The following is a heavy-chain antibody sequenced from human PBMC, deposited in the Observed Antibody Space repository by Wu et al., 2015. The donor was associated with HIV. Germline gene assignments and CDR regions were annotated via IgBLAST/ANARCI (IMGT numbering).Heavy chain of an antibody. D-gene: IGHD3-3*01. J-gene: IGHJ4*02. V-gene: IGHV1-18*01. Sequence: QVQLVQSGAEVKKPGASVKVSCKASGYTLNSFGFSWVRQAPGQGLEWMGYIRNYNGDTSYSQKFQGRVTMTTDTSASTAYMELRSLRSDDTAVYYCGRSLTYNSWSGYLDYWGQGTLVTVSS. CDR2: IRNYNGDT. CDR1: GYTLNSFG. CDR3: GRSLTYNSWSGYLDY.